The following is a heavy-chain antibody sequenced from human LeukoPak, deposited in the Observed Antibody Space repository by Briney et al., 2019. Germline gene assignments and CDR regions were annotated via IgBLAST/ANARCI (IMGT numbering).Heavy chain of an antibody. J-gene: IGHJ4*02. CDR1: GFTFSSYA. Sequence: PGGSLRLSCTSSGFTFSSYAMSWVRQAPGKGLEWVSVIYSGGSTYYADSVKGRFTISRDNSKNTLYLQMNSLRAEDTAVYYCARAIAAAGDYWGQGTLVTVSS. CDR2: IYSGGST. D-gene: IGHD6-13*01. V-gene: IGHV3-66*01. CDR3: ARAIAAAGDY.